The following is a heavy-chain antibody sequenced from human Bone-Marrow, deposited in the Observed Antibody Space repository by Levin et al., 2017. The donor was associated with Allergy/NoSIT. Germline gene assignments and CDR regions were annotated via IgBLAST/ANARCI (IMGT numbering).Heavy chain of an antibody. D-gene: IGHD1-26*01. CDR2: IYYSGST. CDR1: GGSISSYY. V-gene: IGHV4-59*01. Sequence: SETLSLTCTVSGGSISSYYWSWIRQPPGKGLEWIGYIYYSGSTNYNPSLKSRVTISVDTSKNQFSLKLSSVTAADTAVYYCARVAGARTLDYWGQGTLVTVSS. J-gene: IGHJ4*02. CDR3: ARVAGARTLDY.